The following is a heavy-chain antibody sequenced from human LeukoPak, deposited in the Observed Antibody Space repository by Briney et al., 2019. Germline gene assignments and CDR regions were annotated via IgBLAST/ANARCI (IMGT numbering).Heavy chain of an antibody. CDR3: ASQFPNSSPDPGFATLDV. D-gene: IGHD6-13*01. Sequence: ASVKVSCKASGGTFSSYAISWVRQAPGQGLEWMGGIIPIFGTANYAQKFQGRVTITTDESTSTAYMELSSLRSEDTAVYYCASQFPNSSPDPGFATLDVWGKGTTVTVSS. J-gene: IGHJ6*04. CDR1: GGTFSSYA. V-gene: IGHV1-69*05. CDR2: IIPIFGTA.